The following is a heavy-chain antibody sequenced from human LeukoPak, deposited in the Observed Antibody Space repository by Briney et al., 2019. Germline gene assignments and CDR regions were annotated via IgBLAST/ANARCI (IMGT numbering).Heavy chain of an antibody. D-gene: IGHD2-2*01. V-gene: IGHV4-34*01. CDR1: GGSFSGYY. CDR2: INHSGST. J-gene: IGHJ4*02. CDR3: ARGFGVVPAATLDY. Sequence: SETLSLTCAVYGGSFSGYYWSWIRQPPGKGLEWIGEINHSGSTNYNPSLKCRVTISVDTSKNQFSLKLSSVTAADTAVYYCARGFGVVPAATLDYWGQGTLVTVSS.